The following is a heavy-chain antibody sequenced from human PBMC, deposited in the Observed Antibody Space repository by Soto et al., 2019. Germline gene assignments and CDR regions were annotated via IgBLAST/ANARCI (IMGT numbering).Heavy chain of an antibody. V-gene: IGHV1-3*04. Sequence: ASVKVSCKASGYTFTSYALHWVRQAPGQRLEWMGWINTGNGNTKYSQKFQGRVTITRDTSASTAYMELSSLRSEDTAVYYCVRGVSVDYYFDYWGQGTLVTVSS. CDR2: INTGNGNT. D-gene: IGHD2-21*02. CDR3: VRGVSVDYYFDY. CDR1: GYTFTSYA. J-gene: IGHJ4*02.